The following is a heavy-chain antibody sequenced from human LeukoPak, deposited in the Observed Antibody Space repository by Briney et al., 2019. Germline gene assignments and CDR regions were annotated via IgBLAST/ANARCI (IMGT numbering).Heavy chain of an antibody. CDR1: GGSISSGGYS. V-gene: IGHV4-30-2*01. J-gene: IGHJ4*02. CDR3: ARDRASTDFDY. Sequence: SETLSLTCAVSGGSISSGGYSWSWIRQPPGKGLEWIGYIYHSGSTYYNPSLKSRVTISVDRSKNQFSLKLSSVTAADTAVYYCARDRASTDFDYWGQGTLVTVSS. D-gene: IGHD1-1*01. CDR2: IYHSGST.